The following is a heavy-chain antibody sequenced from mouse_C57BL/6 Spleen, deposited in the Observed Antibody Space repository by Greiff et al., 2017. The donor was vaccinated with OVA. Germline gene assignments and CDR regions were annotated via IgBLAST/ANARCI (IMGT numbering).Heavy chain of an antibody. CDR1: GYTFTSYW. CDR3: ARESYYYGSSYYYAMDY. Sequence: QVQLKQPGAELVKPGASVKLSCKASGYTFTSYWMHWVKQRPGRGLEWIGRIDPNSGGTKYNEKFKSKATLTVDKPSSTAYMQLSSLTSEDSAVYYCARESYYYGSSYYYAMDYWGQGTSVTVSS. J-gene: IGHJ4*01. D-gene: IGHD1-1*01. CDR2: IDPNSGGT. V-gene: IGHV1-72*01.